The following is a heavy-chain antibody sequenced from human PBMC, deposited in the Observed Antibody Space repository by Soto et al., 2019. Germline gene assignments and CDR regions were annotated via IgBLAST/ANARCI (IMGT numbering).Heavy chain of an antibody. D-gene: IGHD2-8*01. CDR1: GGTFSSYA. V-gene: IGHV1-69*13. CDR3: HFDCTNGVCYTLSTDY. Sequence: SVKVSCKASGGTFSSYAISWVRQAPGQGLEWMGGIIPIFGTANYAQKFQGRVTITADESTSTAYMELSSLRSEDTAVYYCHFDCTNGVCYTLSTDYWGQGTLVTVSS. CDR2: IIPIFGTA. J-gene: IGHJ4*02.